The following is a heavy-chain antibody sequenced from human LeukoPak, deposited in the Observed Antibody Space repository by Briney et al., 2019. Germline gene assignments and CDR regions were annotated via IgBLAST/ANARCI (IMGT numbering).Heavy chain of an antibody. CDR1: GGSISSYY. V-gene: IGHV4-59*12. J-gene: IGHJ4*02. CDR2: IYYSGSS. CDR3: ARDGAALDY. Sequence: SETLSLTCAVSGGSISSYYWSWIRQPPGKGLEWIGYIYYSGSSNYNPSLKSRVTISVDTSKNQFSLKLSSVTAADTAVYYCARDGAALDYWGQGTLVTVSS. D-gene: IGHD2-15*01.